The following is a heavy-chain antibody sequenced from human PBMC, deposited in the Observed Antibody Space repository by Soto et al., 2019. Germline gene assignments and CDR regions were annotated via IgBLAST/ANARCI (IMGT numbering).Heavy chain of an antibody. CDR1: GFACSNAW. V-gene: IGHV3-15*07. J-gene: IGHJ4*01. Sequence: LTLSFAGSGFACSNAWINWVRQPPVKGLEWVGRIKSKALGGTADFAAPVRVRFAITRDDSRNMAYMQMNSLNTEDTAVYYCTTDSYSTMIGVRFDYWGHGTLVTVSS. CDR2: IKSKALGGTA. CDR3: TTDSYSTMIGVRFDY. D-gene: IGHD3-22*01.